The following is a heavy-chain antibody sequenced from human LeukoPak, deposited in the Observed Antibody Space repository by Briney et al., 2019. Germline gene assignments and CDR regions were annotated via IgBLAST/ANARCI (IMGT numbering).Heavy chain of an antibody. J-gene: IGHJ5*02. CDR2: INPSGGST. D-gene: IGHD4-23*01. V-gene: IGHV1-46*01. CDR1: GYTFTSYY. Sequence: ASVKVPCKASGYTFTSYYMHWVRQAPGQGLEWMGIINPSGGSTSYAQKFQSRVTMTRDTSTSTVYMELSSLRSEDTAVYYCASSSGGNSWGAWGQGTLVTVSS. CDR3: ASSSGGNSWGA.